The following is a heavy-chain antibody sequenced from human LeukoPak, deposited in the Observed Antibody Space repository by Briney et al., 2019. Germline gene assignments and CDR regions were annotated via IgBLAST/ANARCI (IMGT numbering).Heavy chain of an antibody. J-gene: IGHJ4*02. CDR2: IYSAGNT. V-gene: IGHV3-53*01. D-gene: IGHD6-19*01. CDR3: ARVSSSGWYVFDY. Sequence: GGSLRLFCAASGFTVSSNYMSWVRQAPGKGLEWVSVIYSAGNTNYADSVKGRFTISRDNSKNTVYLQMNSLRAEDTAVYYCARVSSSGWYVFDYWGQGTLVTVSS. CDR1: GFTVSSNY.